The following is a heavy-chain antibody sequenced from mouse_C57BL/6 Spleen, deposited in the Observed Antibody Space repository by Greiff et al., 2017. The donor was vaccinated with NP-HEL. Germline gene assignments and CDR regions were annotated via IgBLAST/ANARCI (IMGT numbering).Heavy chain of an antibody. CDR1: GYTFTSYW. D-gene: IGHD1-1*01. CDR2: IDPNSGGT. V-gene: IGHV1-72*01. CDR3: AKKTYGSSYDYYAMDY. Sequence: QVQLKESGAELVKPGASVKLSCKASGYTFTSYWMHWVKQRPGRGLEWIGRIDPNSGGTKYNEKFKSKATLTVDKPSSTAYMQLSSLTSEDSAVYYCAKKTYGSSYDYYAMDYWGQGTSVTVSS. J-gene: IGHJ4*01.